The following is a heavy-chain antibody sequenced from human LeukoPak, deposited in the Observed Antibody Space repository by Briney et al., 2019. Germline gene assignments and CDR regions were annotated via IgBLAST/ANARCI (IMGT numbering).Heavy chain of an antibody. CDR1: GGSISSYY. CDR3: ARGGWFGEFEFDY. V-gene: IGHV4-59*01. J-gene: IGHJ4*02. CDR2: IYYSGST. Sequence: SETLSLTCTVSGGSISSYYWSWIRQPPGRGRKGIGDIYYSGSTNYNPSLKSRVTISVDTSKDQFSLKLSSVTAADTAVYYCARGGWFGEFEFDYWGQGTLSPSPQ. D-gene: IGHD3-10*01.